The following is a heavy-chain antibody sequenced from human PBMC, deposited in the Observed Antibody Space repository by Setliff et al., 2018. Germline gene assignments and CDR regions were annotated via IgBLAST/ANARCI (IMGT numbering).Heavy chain of an antibody. V-gene: IGHV1-2*04. J-gene: IGHJ4*02. CDR2: INPNSGGT. CDR1: GYTFTGYY. Sequence: GASVKVSCKASGYTFTGYYMHWVRQAPGQGLERMGWINPNSGGTNYAQKFQGWVTMTRDTSISTAYMELSRLRSDDTAVYYCARGEAMIVEQTDFDYWGQGTPVTVSS. D-gene: IGHD3-22*01. CDR3: ARGEAMIVEQTDFDY.